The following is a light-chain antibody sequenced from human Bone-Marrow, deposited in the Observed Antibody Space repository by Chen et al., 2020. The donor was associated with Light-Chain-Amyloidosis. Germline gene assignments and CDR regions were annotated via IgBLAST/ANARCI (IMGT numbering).Light chain of an antibody. V-gene: IGKV1-39*01. CDR2: STS. CDR3: QQSYTTPFT. CDR1: QTISIY. J-gene: IGKJ3*01. Sequence: DIQMTQTPSSLSASVGDRVTITCRASQTISIYVNWYQQKPGIAPKLLIFSTSTLQSGVPSRFSGSGSGTDFTLTINSHQPEDFASYYCQQSYTTPFTFGPGT.